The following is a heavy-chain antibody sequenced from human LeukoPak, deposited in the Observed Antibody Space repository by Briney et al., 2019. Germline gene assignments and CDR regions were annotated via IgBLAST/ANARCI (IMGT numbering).Heavy chain of an antibody. CDR1: GGSFSDFY. CDR2: INHSGDT. Sequence: PSETLSLTCAVSGGSFSDFYWSWIRQTPGKGLEWIGEINHSGDTNYNPSLTSRVTISVDTSSSQFYLNLTSVIDADTAVHYFDYWGQGALVTVSS. V-gene: IGHV4-34*01. J-gene: IGHJ4*02. CDR3: DY.